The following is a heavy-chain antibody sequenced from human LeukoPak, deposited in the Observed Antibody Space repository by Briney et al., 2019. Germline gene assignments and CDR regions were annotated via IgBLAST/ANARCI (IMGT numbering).Heavy chain of an antibody. CDR2: MNPNSGNT. CDR1: GYTFTSYD. CDR3: ARGSLRWFGELLSPGLDY. J-gene: IGHJ4*02. Sequence: AASVKVSCKASGYTFTSYDINWVRQATGQGLEWMGWMNPNSGNTGYAQKFQGRVTMTRNTSISTAYMELSSLRSEDTAVYYCARGSLRWFGELLSPGLDYWGQGTLVTVSS. V-gene: IGHV1-8*01. D-gene: IGHD3-10*01.